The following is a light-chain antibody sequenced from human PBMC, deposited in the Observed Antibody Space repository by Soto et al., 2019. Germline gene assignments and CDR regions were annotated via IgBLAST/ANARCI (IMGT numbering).Light chain of an antibody. V-gene: IGKV3-15*01. CDR3: QQYNNWPPVT. J-gene: IGKJ1*01. CDR2: GAS. CDR1: QIVSNSY. Sequence: EIVLTQSPDTLSLSPWERATMSCRASQIVSNSYLAWHQHKPGQAPRLLIYGASTRATGIPARFSGSGSGTEFTLTISSLQSEDFAVYYCQQYNNWPPVTFGQGTKVDIK.